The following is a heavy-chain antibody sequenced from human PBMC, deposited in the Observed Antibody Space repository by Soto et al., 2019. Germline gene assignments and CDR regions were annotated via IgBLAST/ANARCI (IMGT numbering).Heavy chain of an antibody. V-gene: IGHV1-18*04. CDR2: ISAYNGNT. CDR1: GYTFTSYG. D-gene: IGHD3-3*01. CDR3: ARTVDTIFGVGIPYGMDV. Sequence: ASVKVSCKASGYTFTSYGISWVRQAPGQGLEWMGWISAYNGNTNYAQKLQGRVTMTTDTSTSTAYMELRSLRSDDTAVYYCARTVDTIFGVGIPYGMDVWGQGTTVTVSS. J-gene: IGHJ6*02.